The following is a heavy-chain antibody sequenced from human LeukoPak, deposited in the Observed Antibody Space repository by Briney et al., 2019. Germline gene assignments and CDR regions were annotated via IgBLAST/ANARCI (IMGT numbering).Heavy chain of an antibody. Sequence: SETLSLTCSVSGDSISYFYWSWIRQAAGKGLEWIGRISGSGSTYYNPSLKSRVTTSVDTSKNEFSLNLSSVTAADTAVYYCARAGTNLGDYDYWGQGTLVTVSS. D-gene: IGHD4-17*01. J-gene: IGHJ4*02. CDR2: ISGSGST. CDR1: GDSISYFY. V-gene: IGHV4-4*07. CDR3: ARAGTNLGDYDY.